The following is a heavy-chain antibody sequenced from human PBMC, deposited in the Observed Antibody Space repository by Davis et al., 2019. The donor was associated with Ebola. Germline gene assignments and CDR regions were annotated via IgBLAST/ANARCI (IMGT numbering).Heavy chain of an antibody. D-gene: IGHD2-15*01. Sequence: GESLKISCAASGFTFSSYAMSWVRQAPGKGLEWVSAISGSGGSTYYADSVKGRFTISRDNSKNTLYLQMNSLRAEDTAVYYCAKEVVARFDYWGQGTLVTVSS. CDR3: AKEVVARFDY. CDR2: ISGSGGST. V-gene: IGHV3-23*01. J-gene: IGHJ4*02. CDR1: GFTFSSYA.